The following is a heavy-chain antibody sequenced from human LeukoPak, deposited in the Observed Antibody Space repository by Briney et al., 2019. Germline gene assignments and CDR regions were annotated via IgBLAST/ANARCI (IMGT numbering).Heavy chain of an antibody. J-gene: IGHJ4*02. D-gene: IGHD3-10*01. CDR3: AKDLTYGPADYYFDY. V-gene: IGHV3-74*01. Sequence: GGSLRLSCAASGFTFSSYWMHWVRQAPEKGLVWVSRINSDGSSTSYSDSVKGRFTISRDNAKNTLYLQMNSLRVEDTAVYYYAKDLTYGPADYYFDYWGQGTLVTVSS. CDR1: GFTFSSYW. CDR2: INSDGSST.